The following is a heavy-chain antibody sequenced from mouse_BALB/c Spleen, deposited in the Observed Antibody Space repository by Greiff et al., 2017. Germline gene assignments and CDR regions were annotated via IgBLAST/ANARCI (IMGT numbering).Heavy chain of an antibody. D-gene: IGHD2-1*01. J-gene: IGHJ4*01. CDR3: ARDCGNYPYAMDY. CDR2: IWAGGST. V-gene: IGHV2-9*02. CDR1: GFSLTSYG. Sequence: VKLEESGPGLVAPSQSLSITCTVSGFSLTSYGVHWVRQPPGKGLEWLGVIWAGGSTNYNSALMSRLSISKDNSKSQVFLKMNSLQTDDTAMYYCARDCGNYPYAMDYWGQGTSVTVSS.